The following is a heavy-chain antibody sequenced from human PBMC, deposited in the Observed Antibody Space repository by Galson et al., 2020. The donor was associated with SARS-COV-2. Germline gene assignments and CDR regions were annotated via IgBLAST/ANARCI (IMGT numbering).Heavy chain of an antibody. CDR3: ARDSKYYDILTGYYGPSRVYYYYDYMDV. CDR1: GFTFSSYA. D-gene: IGHD3-9*01. Sequence: GGSLRLSCAASGFTFSSYAMHWVRQAPGKGLEWVAVISYDGSNKYYADSVKGRFTISRDNSKNTLYLQMNSLRAEDTAVYYCARDSKYYDILTGYYGPSRVYYYYDYMDVWGKGTTVTVSS. V-gene: IGHV3-30*01. J-gene: IGHJ6*03. CDR2: ISYDGSNK.